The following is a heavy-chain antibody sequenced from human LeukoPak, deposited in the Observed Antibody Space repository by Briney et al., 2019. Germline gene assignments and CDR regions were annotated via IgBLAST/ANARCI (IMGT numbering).Heavy chain of an antibody. D-gene: IGHD4-23*01. CDR3: TDAVAG. J-gene: IGHJ4*02. CDR1: GFTFSSYA. CDR2: ISYDGSNK. Sequence: GGSLRLSCAASGFTFSSYAIHWVRQAPGKGLEWVAVISYDGSNKYYADSVKGRFTISRDNSKNTLYLQMNSLRVEDTAVYYCTDAVAGWGQGTLVTVSS. V-gene: IGHV3-30*04.